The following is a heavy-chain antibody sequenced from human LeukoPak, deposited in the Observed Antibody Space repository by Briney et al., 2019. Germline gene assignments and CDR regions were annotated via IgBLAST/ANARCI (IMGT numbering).Heavy chain of an antibody. CDR2: IRSKAYGGTI. D-gene: IGHD4-23*01. J-gene: IGHJ4*02. V-gene: IGHV3-49*03. CDR1: GFTFGDYA. CDR3: TRDHTVAGYYFDY. Sequence: GRSLRLSCTASGFTFGDYAMSWFRQAPGKGLEWVGFIRSKAYGGTIEYAASVKGRFTISRDDSKSIAYLQMNSLKTEDTAVYYCTRDHTVAGYYFDYWGQGTLVTVSS.